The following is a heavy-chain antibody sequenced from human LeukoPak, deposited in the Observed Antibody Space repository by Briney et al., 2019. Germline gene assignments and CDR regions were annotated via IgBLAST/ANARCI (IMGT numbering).Heavy chain of an antibody. CDR1: GFTFSSYS. D-gene: IGHD1-26*01. V-gene: IGHV3-48*02. CDR3: AKGRRWEPRRDDFDI. CDR2: ISSSSSTI. Sequence: GGSLTLSCAASGFTFSSYSMNWVRQAPGKGLEWVSYISSSSSTIYYADSVKGRFTISRDNAKNSMYLQMNSLRDEDTAVNYCAKGRRWEPRRDDFDIWGQGTMVTVSS. J-gene: IGHJ3*02.